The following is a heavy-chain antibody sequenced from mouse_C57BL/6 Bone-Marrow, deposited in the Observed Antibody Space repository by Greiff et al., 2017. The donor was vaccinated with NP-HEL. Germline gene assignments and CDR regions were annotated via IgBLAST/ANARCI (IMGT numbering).Heavy chain of an antibody. J-gene: IGHJ2*01. D-gene: IGHD4-1*01. CDR3: ARVGSNWGFDY. Sequence: EVKLMESGPGLVKPSQSLSLTCSVTGYSITSGYYWNWIRQFPGNKLEWMGYISYDGSNNYNPSLKNRISITRDTSKNQFFLKLNSVTTEDTATYYCARVGSNWGFDYWGQGTTLTVSS. CDR2: ISYDGSN. V-gene: IGHV3-6*01. CDR1: GYSITSGYY.